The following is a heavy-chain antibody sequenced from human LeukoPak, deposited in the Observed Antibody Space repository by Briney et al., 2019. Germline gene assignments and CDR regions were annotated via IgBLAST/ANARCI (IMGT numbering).Heavy chain of an antibody. CDR3: AKVGVPAAPYGMDV. J-gene: IGHJ6*02. D-gene: IGHD2-2*01. V-gene: IGHV3-23*01. Sequence: GGSLRLSCAASGFTFSIYAMSWVRQAPGKGLEWVSAISGSGGSTYYADSVKGRFTISGDNSKNTLYLQMNSLRAEDTAVYYCAKVGVPAAPYGMDVWGQGTTVTVSS. CDR1: GFTFSIYA. CDR2: ISGSGGST.